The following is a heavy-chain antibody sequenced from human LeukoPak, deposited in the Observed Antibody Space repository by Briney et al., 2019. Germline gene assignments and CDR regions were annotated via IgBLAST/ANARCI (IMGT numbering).Heavy chain of an antibody. D-gene: IGHD3-16*02. CDR3: ARGQWGSYRSWYFDY. J-gene: IGHJ4*02. CDR2: MNPNNGDT. CDR1: GYTFTTYD. Sequence: ASVKVSCKASGYTFTTYDINLVRQVPGQGLEWMGWMNPNNGDTGYAQKFQGRVTITRDTSKTTVYMELRSLTSEDTAIFYCARGQWGSYRSWYFDYWGQGSLVTVSS. V-gene: IGHV1-8*01.